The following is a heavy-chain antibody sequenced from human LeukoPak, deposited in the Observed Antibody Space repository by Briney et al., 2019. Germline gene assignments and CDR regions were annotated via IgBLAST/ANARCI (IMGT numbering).Heavy chain of an antibody. CDR1: GGSISRGSYY. V-gene: IGHV4-39*07. CDR3: ARDSSYMTTVDY. Sequence: PSETPSLTCSVSGGSISRGSYYWGWIRQPPGKGLEWIGSIYYSGTTYYNPSLKSRVTISLDTSNNQFSLKLSSVTAADTAVYYCARDSSYMTTVDYWGQGSLVTVSS. D-gene: IGHD4-17*01. J-gene: IGHJ4*02. CDR2: IYYSGTT.